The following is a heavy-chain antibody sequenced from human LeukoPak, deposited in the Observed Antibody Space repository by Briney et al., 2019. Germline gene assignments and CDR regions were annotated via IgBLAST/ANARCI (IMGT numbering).Heavy chain of an antibody. J-gene: IGHJ4*02. CDR1: GLTFSNAW. D-gene: IGHD1-26*01. CDR3: TTAVGPIDIFDY. Sequence: GGSLRLSCAASGLTFSNAWMSWVRQAPGKGLEWVGRIKSKTDGGTTDYAAPVKGRFTISRDDSKNTLYLQMNSLKTEDTAVYYCTTAVGPIDIFDYWGQGTLVTVSS. CDR2: IKSKTDGGTT. V-gene: IGHV3-15*01.